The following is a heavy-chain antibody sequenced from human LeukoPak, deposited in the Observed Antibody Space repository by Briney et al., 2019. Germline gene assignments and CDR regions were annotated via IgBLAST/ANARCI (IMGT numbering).Heavy chain of an antibody. Sequence: PGGSLRLSCAASGFTFDDYGMSWVRQAPGKGLEWVSGINWNGGSTGYADSVKGRFTISRDNAKNSLYLQMNSLRAEDTAVYYCRDFMYNTACTECWGQGTLVTVSS. CDR3: RDFMYNTACTEC. J-gene: IGHJ4*02. D-gene: IGHD5-18*01. CDR1: GFTFDDYG. V-gene: IGHV3-20*04. CDR2: INWNGGST.